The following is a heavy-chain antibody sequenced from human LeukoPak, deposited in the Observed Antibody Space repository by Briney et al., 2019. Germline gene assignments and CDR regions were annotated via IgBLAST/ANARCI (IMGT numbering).Heavy chain of an antibody. V-gene: IGHV3-66*01. CDR2: IYSGGST. J-gene: IGHJ5*02. D-gene: IGHD3-10*01. CDR1: GGSISSYY. Sequence: ETLSLTCTVSGGSISSYYWSWVRQAPGKGLEWVSVIYSGGSTYYADSVKGRFTISRDNSKNTLYLQMNSLRAEDTAVYYCARDGDPYYGSGYGWFDPWGQGTLVTVSS. CDR3: ARDGDPYYGSGYGWFDP.